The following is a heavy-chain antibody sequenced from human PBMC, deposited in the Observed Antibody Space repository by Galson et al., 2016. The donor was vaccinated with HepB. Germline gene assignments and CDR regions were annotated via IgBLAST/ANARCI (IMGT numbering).Heavy chain of an antibody. J-gene: IGHJ6*02. Sequence: SLRLSCAASGFTVGNNYMSWVRQVPGKGLEWASGIYSGGGTYYADSVKGRFTISRDKSKNTLYLQLNSLRAEDTAVYYCQTPNYYTGLDVWGQGTTVTVSS. D-gene: IGHD2-15*01. CDR2: IYSGGGT. CDR3: QTPNYYTGLDV. V-gene: IGHV3-66*01. CDR1: GFTVGNNY.